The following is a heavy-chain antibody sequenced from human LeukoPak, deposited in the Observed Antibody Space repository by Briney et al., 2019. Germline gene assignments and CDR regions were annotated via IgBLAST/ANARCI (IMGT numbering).Heavy chain of an antibody. V-gene: IGHV3-23*01. Sequence: GGSLRLSCAASGFTFSSYAMNWVRQAPGKGLEWVSAISGSGGSTYYADSVKGRFTISRDNSKNTLYLQMNSLRAEDTAVYYCAKDHGRGVTYMDVWGKGTTVTVSS. D-gene: IGHD3-10*01. J-gene: IGHJ6*03. CDR3: AKDHGRGVTYMDV. CDR2: ISGSGGST. CDR1: GFTFSSYA.